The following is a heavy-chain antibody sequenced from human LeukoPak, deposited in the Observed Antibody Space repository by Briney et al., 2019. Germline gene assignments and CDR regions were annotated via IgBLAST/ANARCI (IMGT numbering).Heavy chain of an antibody. D-gene: IGHD6-6*01. CDR1: GFTFSSYA. CDR3: ARDGGYSSSSGGDY. Sequence: GGSLRLSCAASGFTFSSYAMSWVRQAPGKGLEWVSAISGSGGSTYYADSVKGRFTISRDNSKNTLYLQMNSLRAEDTAVYYCARDGGYSSSSGGDYWGQGTLVTVSS. CDR2: ISGSGGST. J-gene: IGHJ4*02. V-gene: IGHV3-23*01.